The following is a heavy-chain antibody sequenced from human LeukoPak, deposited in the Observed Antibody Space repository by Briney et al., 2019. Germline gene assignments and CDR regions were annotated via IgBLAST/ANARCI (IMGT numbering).Heavy chain of an antibody. V-gene: IGHV3-21*01. D-gene: IGHD2-2*01. Sequence: GGSLRLSCAASGYTFSSYSMNWVRQAPGKGLEWVSSISSSSSYIYYADSVKGRFTISRDNAKNPLYLQMNSPRAEDTAVYYCARDQRIVVVPAATYGMDVWGQGTTVTVSS. CDR2: ISSSSSYI. J-gene: IGHJ6*02. CDR1: GYTFSSYS. CDR3: ARDQRIVVVPAATYGMDV.